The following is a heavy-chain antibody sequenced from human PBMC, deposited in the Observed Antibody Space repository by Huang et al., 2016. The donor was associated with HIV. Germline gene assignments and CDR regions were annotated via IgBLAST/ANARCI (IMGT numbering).Heavy chain of an antibody. V-gene: IGHV4-39*01. D-gene: IGHD2-2*01. CDR2: IYYSGST. CDR1: GGSISSSSYY. J-gene: IGHJ3*02. CDR3: ARHMDCSSSSCLAGGHERGPFDM. Sequence: QLQLQESGPGLVKPSETLSLTCSVSGGSISSSSYYWGWVRQPPGKGLEWIGSIYYSGSTFYHPSRKGRVTISVDTSKNQFSLRLSSVTAADTSVYYCARHMDCSSSSCLAGGHERGPFDMWGQGTMVTVSS.